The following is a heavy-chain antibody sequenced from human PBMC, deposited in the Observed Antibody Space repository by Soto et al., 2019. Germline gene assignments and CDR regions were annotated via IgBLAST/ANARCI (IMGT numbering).Heavy chain of an antibody. CDR1: GGSISSYY. Sequence: PSETLSLTCTVSGGSISSYYWSWIRQPPGKGLEWIGYIYYSGSTNYNPSLKSRVTISVDTSKNQFSLKLSSVTAADTAVYYCGRVLVEQWLVPPYYYSYMAVGGKGTTVTVSS. CDR2: IYYSGST. D-gene: IGHD6-19*01. J-gene: IGHJ6*03. V-gene: IGHV4-59*01. CDR3: GRVLVEQWLVPPYYYSYMAV.